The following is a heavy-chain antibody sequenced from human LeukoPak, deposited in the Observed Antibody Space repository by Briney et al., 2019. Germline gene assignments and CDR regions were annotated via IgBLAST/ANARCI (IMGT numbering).Heavy chain of an antibody. CDR3: ARDRGIVVVPAAMNY. CDR2: ISAYNGNT. D-gene: IGHD2-2*01. Sequence: ASVKASCKASGYTFTSYGISWVRQAPGQGLEWMGWISAYNGNTNYAQKLQGRVTMTTDTSTSTAYMELRSLRSDDTAVYYCARDRGIVVVPAAMNYWGQGTLVTVSS. J-gene: IGHJ4*02. CDR1: GYTFTSYG. V-gene: IGHV1-18*01.